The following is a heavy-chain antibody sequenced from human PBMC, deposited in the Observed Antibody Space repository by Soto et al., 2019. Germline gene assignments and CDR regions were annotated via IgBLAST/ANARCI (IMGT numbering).Heavy chain of an antibody. D-gene: IGHD2-8*01. CDR1: GFTFGTYV. V-gene: IGHV3-30-3*01. CDR3: ARDNGGLNNYFYYGLDV. Sequence: PGGSLRLSCAASGFTFGTYVMHWVRQAPGKGLEWVAVISYDGGNKYYADSVKGRFTISRDNSKNTLYLQLNSLRVEDTAVYYCARDNGGLNNYFYYGLDVWGQGTTVTVSS. CDR2: ISYDGGNK. J-gene: IGHJ6*02.